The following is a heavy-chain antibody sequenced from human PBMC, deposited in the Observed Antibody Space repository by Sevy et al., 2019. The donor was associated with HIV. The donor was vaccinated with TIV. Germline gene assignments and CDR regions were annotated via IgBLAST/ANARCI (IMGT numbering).Heavy chain of an antibody. J-gene: IGHJ3*02. CDR1: GFTFSSYD. D-gene: IGHD1-26*01. CDR3: ARGGIVGATFPSDAFDI. CDR2: IGTAGDT. Sequence: GGSLRLSCAASGFTFSSYDMHWVRQATGKGLEWVSAIGTAGDTYYPGSVKGRFTISRENAKNSLYLQMNSLRAGEKAVYYCARGGIVGATFPSDAFDIWGQGTMVTVSS. V-gene: IGHV3-13*01.